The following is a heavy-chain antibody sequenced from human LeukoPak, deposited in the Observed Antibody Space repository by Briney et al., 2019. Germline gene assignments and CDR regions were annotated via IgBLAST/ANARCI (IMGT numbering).Heavy chain of an antibody. V-gene: IGHV1-69*05. D-gene: IGHD6-13*01. CDR1: GGTFSSYA. J-gene: IGHJ3*02. CDR3: ARENSYSSSWTDAFDI. Sequence: SVKVSCKASGGTFSSYAISWVRQAPGQGLEWMGRIIPISGTANYAQKFQGRVTITTDESTSTAYMELSSLRSEDTAVYYCARENSYSSSWTDAFDIWGQGTMVTVSS. CDR2: IIPISGTA.